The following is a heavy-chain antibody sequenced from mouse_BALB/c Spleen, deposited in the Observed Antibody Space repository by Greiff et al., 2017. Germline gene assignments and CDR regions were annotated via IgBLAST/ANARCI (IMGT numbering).Heavy chain of an antibody. V-gene: IGHV1-4*01. Sequence: QVQLQQSGAELARPGASVKMSCKASGYTFTSYTMHWVKQRPGQGLEWIGYINPSSGYTNYNQKFKDKATLTADKSSSTAYMQLSSLTSEDSAVYYCARGLIYYYGSSNFDYWGQGTTLTVSS. D-gene: IGHD1-1*01. CDR1: GYTFTSYT. CDR2: INPSSGYT. CDR3: ARGLIYYYGSSNFDY. J-gene: IGHJ2*01.